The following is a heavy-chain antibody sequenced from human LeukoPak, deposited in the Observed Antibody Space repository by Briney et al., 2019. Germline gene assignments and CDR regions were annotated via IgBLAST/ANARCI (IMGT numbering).Heavy chain of an antibody. Sequence: SETLSLTCTVYGGSISSYYWSWIRQPPGKGLEWIGYIYYSGSTNYNPSLKSRVTISVDTSKNQFSLKLSSVTAADTAVYYCARTKDHYGSRPIYGMDVWGQGTTVTVSS. CDR3: ARTKDHYGSRPIYGMDV. CDR1: GGSISSYY. V-gene: IGHV4-59*01. J-gene: IGHJ6*02. D-gene: IGHD3-10*01. CDR2: IYYSGST.